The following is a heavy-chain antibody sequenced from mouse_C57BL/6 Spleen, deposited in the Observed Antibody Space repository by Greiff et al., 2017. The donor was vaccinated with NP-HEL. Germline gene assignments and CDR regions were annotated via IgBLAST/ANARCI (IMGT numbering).Heavy chain of an antibody. CDR3: ARKWDDYDSWFAY. Sequence: QVQLQQSGAELVKPGASVKMSCKASGYTFTSYWITWVKQRPGQGLEWIGDIYPGSGSTNYNEKFKSKATLTVDTSSSTAYMQLSSLTSEDSAVYYCARKWDDYDSWFAYWGQGTLVTVSA. V-gene: IGHV1-55*01. CDR2: IYPGSGST. D-gene: IGHD2-4*01. CDR1: GYTFTSYW. J-gene: IGHJ3*01.